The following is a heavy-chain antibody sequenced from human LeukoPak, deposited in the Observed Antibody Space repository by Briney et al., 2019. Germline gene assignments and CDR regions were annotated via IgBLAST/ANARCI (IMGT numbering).Heavy chain of an antibody. CDR3: ARMVRGWYNYFDY. V-gene: IGHV4-39*07. D-gene: IGHD6-19*01. J-gene: IGHJ4*02. CDR1: GGSISSSSYY. Sequence: SETLSLTCTVSGGSISSSSYYWGWIRQPPGKGLEWIGSIYYSGSTYYNPSLKSRVTISVDTSKNQFSLKLSSVTAADTAVYYCARMVRGWYNYFDYWGQGTLVTVSS. CDR2: IYYSGST.